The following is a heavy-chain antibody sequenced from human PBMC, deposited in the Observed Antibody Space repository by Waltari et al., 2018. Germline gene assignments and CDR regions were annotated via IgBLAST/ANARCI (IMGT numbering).Heavy chain of an antibody. J-gene: IGHJ3*02. CDR1: GFTFSSYS. D-gene: IGHD3-22*01. Sequence: EVQLVESGGGLVQPGGSLRLSCAASGFTFSSYSMNWVRQAPGKGLEWVSYISSSSSTIYYADSVKGRFTISRDNAKNSLNLQMNSLRAEDTAVYYCARGGITMIGSTFDIWGQGTMVTVSS. CDR2: ISSSSSTI. CDR3: ARGGITMIGSTFDI. V-gene: IGHV3-48*04.